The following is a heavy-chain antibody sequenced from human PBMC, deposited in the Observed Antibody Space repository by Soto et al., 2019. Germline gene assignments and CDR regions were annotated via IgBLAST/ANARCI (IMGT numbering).Heavy chain of an antibody. J-gene: IGHJ4*02. CDR2: VYRTGSV. D-gene: IGHD3-9*01. CDR3: VDVFTGSTFGY. V-gene: IGHV4-39*01. CDR1: GVSIGTSGDY. Sequence: PSETLSLTCTVTGVSIGTSGDYWGWVRQPPGKGLEWIGSVYRTGSVYYNPSLYNPSLESRLSITVDTSKNQFSLKLRSVTAADAAVYYCVDVFTGSTFGYWGQGTLVTVSS.